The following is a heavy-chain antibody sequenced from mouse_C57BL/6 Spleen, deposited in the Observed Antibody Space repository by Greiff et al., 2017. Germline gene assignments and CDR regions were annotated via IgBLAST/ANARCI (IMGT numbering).Heavy chain of an antibody. CDR1: GFTFSSYA. V-gene: IGHV5-4*01. Sequence: EVQVVESGGGLVKPGGSLKLSCAASGFTFSSYAMSWVRQTPEKRLEWVATISDGGSYTYYPDNVKGRFTISRDNAKNNLYLQMSHLKSEDTAMYYCARKIGYPYFDYWGQGTTLTLSS. D-gene: IGHD2-14*01. CDR3: ARKIGYPYFDY. J-gene: IGHJ2*01. CDR2: ISDGGSYT.